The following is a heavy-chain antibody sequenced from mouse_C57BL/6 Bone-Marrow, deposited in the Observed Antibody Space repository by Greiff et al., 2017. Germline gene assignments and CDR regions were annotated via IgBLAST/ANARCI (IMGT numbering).Heavy chain of an antibody. CDR3: ARGGRGVGFAY. J-gene: IGHJ3*01. V-gene: IGHV1-81*01. CDR1: GYTFTSYG. Sequence: QVQLQQSGAELARPGASVKLSCKASGYTFTSYGISWVKQRTGQGLEWIGEIYPRSGNTYYNEKFKGKATLTADKSSSTAYMELRSLTSVDSAVYFCARGGRGVGFAYWGRGTLVTVSA. CDR2: IYPRSGNT.